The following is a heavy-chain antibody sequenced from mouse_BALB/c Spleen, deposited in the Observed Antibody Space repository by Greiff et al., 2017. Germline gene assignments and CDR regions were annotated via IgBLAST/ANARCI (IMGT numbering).Heavy chain of an antibody. J-gene: IGHJ2*01. CDR1: GFSLTSYG. CDR2: IWAGGST. Sequence: VKLMESGPGLVAPSQSLSITCTVSGFSLTSYGVHWVRQPPGKGLEWLGVIWAGGSTNYNSALMSRLSISKDNSKSQVFLKMNSLQTDDTAMYYCARDRGWLLRFDYWGQGTTLTVSS. V-gene: IGHV2-9*02. D-gene: IGHD2-3*01. CDR3: ARDRGWLLRFDY.